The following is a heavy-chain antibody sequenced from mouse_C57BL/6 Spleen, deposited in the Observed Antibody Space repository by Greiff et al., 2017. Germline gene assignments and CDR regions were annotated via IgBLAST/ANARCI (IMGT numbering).Heavy chain of an antibody. V-gene: IGHV5-6*01. CDR3: ARRQLGFAY. D-gene: IGHD4-1*02. CDR2: ISSGGSYT. Sequence: EVQGVESGGDLVKPGGSLKLSCAASGFTFSSYGMSWVRQTPDKRLEWVATISSGGSYTYYPDSVKGRFTISRDNAKNTLYLQMSRLKAEDTAMYYCARRQLGFAYWGQGTLVTVSA. J-gene: IGHJ3*01. CDR1: GFTFSSYG.